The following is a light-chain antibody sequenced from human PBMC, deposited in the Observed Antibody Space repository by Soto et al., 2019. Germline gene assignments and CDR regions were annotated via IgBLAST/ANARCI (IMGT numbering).Light chain of an antibody. V-gene: IGKV3-15*01. CDR3: QQYNNWPRAT. J-gene: IGKJ4*01. Sequence: IVMTQSPATLSVSLGERATLSCMASQSINSNLAWYQQKPGQAPRLLMFRASIRAAGFPARFSGSGSGTEFNITISSLQSEDSAVYYCQQYNNWPRATFGGGTKVDIK. CDR1: QSINSN. CDR2: RAS.